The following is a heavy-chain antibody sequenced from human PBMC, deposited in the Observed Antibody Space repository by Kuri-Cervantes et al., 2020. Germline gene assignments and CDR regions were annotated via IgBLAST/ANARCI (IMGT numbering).Heavy chain of an antibody. J-gene: IGHJ4*02. V-gene: IGHV4-59*01. D-gene: IGHD2-21*01. CDR1: GGSISSYY. Sequence: SETLSLTCTVSGGSISSYYWSWIRQAPGKGLEWIGYMQYSGNTNYNPSLKSRVTISVDMSKNQSSLILRSVTAADTAFYYCARGYIASYDTTYWGQGTLVTVSS. CDR3: ARGYIASYDTTY. CDR2: MQYSGNT.